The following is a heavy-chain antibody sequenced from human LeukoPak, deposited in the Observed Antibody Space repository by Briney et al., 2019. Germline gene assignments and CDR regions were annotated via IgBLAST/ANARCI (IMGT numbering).Heavy chain of an antibody. CDR1: GFTFSLFA. D-gene: IGHD3-22*01. CDR2: ISGSGGAT. J-gene: IGHJ4*02. CDR3: AKDGYNYDSSGHFDY. Sequence: AGGSLRLSCAASGFTFSLFAMHWVRQAPGKGLEWVSAISGSGGATYHADADSVKGRSTISRDNSKNALYLEINNLRAEDTAVYYCAKDGYNYDSSGHFDYWGQGTLVTVSS. V-gene: IGHV3-23*01.